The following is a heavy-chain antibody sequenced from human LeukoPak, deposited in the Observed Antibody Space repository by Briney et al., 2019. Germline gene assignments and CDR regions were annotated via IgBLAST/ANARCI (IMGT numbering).Heavy chain of an antibody. CDR3: ARSDWFDP. Sequence: PGGSLRLSCVASGFTLSGHWMHWGRQAPGKGLVWVSRINSDESTTVYADSVKGRFTISRDNAKNTLYLQMNSLTAEDTAVYYCARSDWFDPWGQGTLVTVSS. J-gene: IGHJ5*02. CDR2: INSDESTT. CDR1: GFTLSGHW. V-gene: IGHV3-74*01.